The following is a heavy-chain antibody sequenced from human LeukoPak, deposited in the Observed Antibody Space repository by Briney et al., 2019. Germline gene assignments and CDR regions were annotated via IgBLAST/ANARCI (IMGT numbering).Heavy chain of an antibody. V-gene: IGHV4-61*02. CDR2: IYTSGST. CDR3: ASVPSPPYYYYYMDV. Sequence: SETLSLTCTVSGGSISSGSYYWSWIRQPAGKGLEWIGRIYTSGSTNYNPSLKSRVTISVDTSKNQFSLKLSSVTAADTAVYYCASVPSPPYYYYYMDVWGQGTTVIVSS. J-gene: IGHJ6*03. CDR1: GGSISSGSYY. D-gene: IGHD6-6*01.